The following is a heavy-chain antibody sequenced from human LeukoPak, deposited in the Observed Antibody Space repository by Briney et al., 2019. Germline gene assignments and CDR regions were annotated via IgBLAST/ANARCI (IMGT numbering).Heavy chain of an antibody. J-gene: IGHJ4*02. V-gene: IGHV3-23*01. CDR1: GFTFSSYA. CDR3: ASGGPVTPLDY. D-gene: IGHD4-23*01. Sequence: GGSLRLSCAASGFTFSSYAMNWVRQAPGKGLEWVSLITNNGGTTYYADSVKGRFTISRDNSKNTLYLQMNSLRAEDTAVYYCASGGPVTPLDYWGQGTLVTVSS. CDR2: ITNNGGTT.